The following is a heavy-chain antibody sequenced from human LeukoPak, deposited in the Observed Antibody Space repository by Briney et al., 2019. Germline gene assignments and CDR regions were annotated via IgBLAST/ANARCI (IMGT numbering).Heavy chain of an antibody. J-gene: IGHJ6*03. V-gene: IGHV1-8*01. Sequence: ASVKVSCKASGYTFTSYDINWVRQATGQGLEWMGWMNPNSGNTGYAQEFQGRVTMTRNTSISTAYMELSSLRSEDTAVYYCARGSQLLWFGPPYYYYMDVWGKGTTVTVSS. CDR3: ARGSQLLWFGPPYYYYMDV. D-gene: IGHD3-10*01. CDR1: GYTFTSYD. CDR2: MNPNSGNT.